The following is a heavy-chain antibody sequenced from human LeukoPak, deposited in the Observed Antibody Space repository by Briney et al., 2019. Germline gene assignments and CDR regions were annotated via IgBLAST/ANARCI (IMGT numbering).Heavy chain of an antibody. D-gene: IGHD3-3*01. V-gene: IGHV3-23*01. CDR2: ISVSGNT. CDR3: AKDYHFGISRNYFDY. CDR1: GFTLSSYA. J-gene: IGHJ4*02. Sequence: GGSLRLSCAASGFTLSSYAMSWVRQGPGKGLEWVSAISVSGNTYHADSVKGRFTISRDNSKNTLYLQMNSLRAEDTAVYYCAKDYHFGISRNYFDYWGQGTLVTVSS.